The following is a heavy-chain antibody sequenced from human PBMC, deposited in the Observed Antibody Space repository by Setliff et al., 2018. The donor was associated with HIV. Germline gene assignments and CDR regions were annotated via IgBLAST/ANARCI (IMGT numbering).Heavy chain of an antibody. CDR1: GFTFSNYN. Sequence: GGSLRLSCAASGFTFSNYNMNWARQAPGKGLEWVSSISSSSYIYYADSVKGRFTISRDNAKNSLYLQMNSLRAEDTAVYYCARVDSGYDLAYYYYMDVWGKGTTVTVSS. CDR3: ARVDSGYDLAYYYYMDV. CDR2: ISSSSYI. J-gene: IGHJ6*03. D-gene: IGHD5-12*01. V-gene: IGHV3-21*01.